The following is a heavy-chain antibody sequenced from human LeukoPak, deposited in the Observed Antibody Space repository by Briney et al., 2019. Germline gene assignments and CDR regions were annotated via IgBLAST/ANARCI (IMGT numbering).Heavy chain of an antibody. J-gene: IGHJ4*02. Sequence: QPGGSLRLSCAASGFSFDVYGMHWVRQAPGKGPEWVAVISYDGRNKYYAQSVKGRFTISRDNIKNTLYLQMNSLTTEDTAVYYCAKDRVNPSSWFIFGLWGQGALVAVSS. D-gene: IGHD6-13*01. CDR3: AKDRVNPSSWFIFGL. CDR1: GFSFDVYG. CDR2: ISYDGRNK. V-gene: IGHV3-30*18.